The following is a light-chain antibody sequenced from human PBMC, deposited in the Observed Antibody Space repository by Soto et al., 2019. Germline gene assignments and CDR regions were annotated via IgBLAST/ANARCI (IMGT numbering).Light chain of an antibody. J-gene: IGKJ1*01. V-gene: IGKV3-15*01. CDR3: QQYNNWPRT. CDR1: QSVNDN. Sequence: EIVMTQSPATLSVSPGERATLSCRASQSVNDNLAWYQQKPGQAPRLLIYDASTGATGIPARFSGSGSGTEFTLTISSLQSEDFAVYFCQQYNNWPRTFGQGTRWIS. CDR2: DAS.